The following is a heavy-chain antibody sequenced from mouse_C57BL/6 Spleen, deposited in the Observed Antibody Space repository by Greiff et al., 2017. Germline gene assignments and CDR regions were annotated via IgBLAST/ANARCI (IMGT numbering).Heavy chain of an antibody. D-gene: IGHD2-4*01. CDR3: ARAYDYDGRDFDY. CDR2: INPSSGYT. Sequence: VQLQESGAELAKPGASVKLSCKASGYTFTSYWMPWVKQRPGQGLEWIGYINPSSGYTKYNQKFKDKATLTADNSYSTAYTQLSSLTYEDSAVYDWARAYDYDGRDFDYWGQGTTLTVSS. V-gene: IGHV1-7*01. CDR1: GYTFTSYW. J-gene: IGHJ2*01.